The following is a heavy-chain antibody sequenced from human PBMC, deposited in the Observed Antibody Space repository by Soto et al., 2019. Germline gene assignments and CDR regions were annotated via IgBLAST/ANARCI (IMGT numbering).Heavy chain of an antibody. CDR3: AKDLRRYYDILTGYYDSLGYDAFDI. J-gene: IGHJ3*02. Sequence: VGSLRLSCAASGFTFSSYAMSWVRQAPGKGLEWVSAISGSGGSTYYADSVKGRFTISRDNSKNTLYLQMNSLRAEDTAVYYCAKDLRRYYDILTGYYDSLGYDAFDIWGQGTMVTV. D-gene: IGHD3-9*01. CDR2: ISGSGGST. V-gene: IGHV3-23*01. CDR1: GFTFSSYA.